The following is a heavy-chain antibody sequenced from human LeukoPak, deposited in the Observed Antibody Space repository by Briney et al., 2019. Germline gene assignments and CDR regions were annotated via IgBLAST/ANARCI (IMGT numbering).Heavy chain of an antibody. CDR2: ISGSGGST. J-gene: IGHJ6*02. V-gene: IGHV3-23*01. Sequence: PGGSLRLSCAASGFTFSSYAMSWVRQAPGKGLEWVSAISGSGGSTYYADSVKGRFTISRDNSKNTLYLQMNSLRAEDTAVYYCAKRGSSGWQTYYYYYGMDVWGQGTTVTVSS. D-gene: IGHD6-19*01. CDR1: GFTFSSYA. CDR3: AKRGSSGWQTYYYYYGMDV.